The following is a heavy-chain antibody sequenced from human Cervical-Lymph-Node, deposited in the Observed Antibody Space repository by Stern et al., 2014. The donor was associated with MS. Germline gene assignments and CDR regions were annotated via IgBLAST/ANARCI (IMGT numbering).Heavy chain of an antibody. CDR3: AGXXPLD. Sequence: VQLXXSGAELKKPGSSVKVSCKASGGSLSTYTITWVRQAPGQGLEWMGRIIPALNVANYAQKFQGRLTITADKATSTAYMEMSRLRSDDTAVYYCAGXXPLDWGQGTLVTVSS. V-gene: IGHV1-69*09. CDR2: IIPALNVA. CDR1: GGSLSTYT. J-gene: IGHJ4*02.